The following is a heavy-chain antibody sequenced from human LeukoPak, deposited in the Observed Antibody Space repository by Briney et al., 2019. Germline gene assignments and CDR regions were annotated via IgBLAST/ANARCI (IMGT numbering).Heavy chain of an antibody. Sequence: PGGSLRLSCAASGFTFSSYGMHWVRQAPGKWLEWVAFIRYDGSNKYYADSVKGRFTISRDNSKNTLYLQMNSLRAEDTAVYYCAQEDSIAEDFDHWGQGTLVTVSS. CDR1: GFTFSSYG. J-gene: IGHJ4*02. D-gene: IGHD6-13*01. CDR3: AQEDSIAEDFDH. V-gene: IGHV3-30*02. CDR2: IRYDGSNK.